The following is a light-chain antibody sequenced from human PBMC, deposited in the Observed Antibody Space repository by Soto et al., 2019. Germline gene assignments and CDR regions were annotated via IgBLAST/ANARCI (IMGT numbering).Light chain of an antibody. Sequence: PLTQSPSSQSPSVGAIATITGRASQGIITYLNWYQQKPGKAPNLLIYSSSTLQSGVPSRFSGSGSRTDFTLTISSLEPEDFAVYYCQQHSNWPITFGQGTRLEIK. V-gene: IGKV1-39*01. CDR3: QQHSNWPIT. CDR1: QGIITY. J-gene: IGKJ5*01. CDR2: SSS.